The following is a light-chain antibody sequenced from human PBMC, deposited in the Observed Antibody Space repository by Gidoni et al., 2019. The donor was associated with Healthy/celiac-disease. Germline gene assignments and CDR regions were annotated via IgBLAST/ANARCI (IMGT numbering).Light chain of an antibody. V-gene: IGLV1-51*02. CDR2: ENN. CDR3: GTWDSSLSAGRV. J-gene: IGLJ3*02. CDR1: SSNIGNSY. Sequence: QSVLTQPPSVSAAPGQKVTISCSGSSSNIGNSYVSWYQQLPGTAPKLLIYENNKRPSWIPARCSGSKSGTSATLGITGLQTGDEADYYCGTWDSSLSAGRVFGGGTKLTVL.